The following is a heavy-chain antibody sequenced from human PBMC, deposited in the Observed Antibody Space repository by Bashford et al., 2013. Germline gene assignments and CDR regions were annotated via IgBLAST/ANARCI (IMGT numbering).Heavy chain of an antibody. J-gene: IGHJ6*03. D-gene: IGHD5-18*01. CDR1: GFHLLAAMP. CDR3: AKLDTAMVGYMDV. Sequence: SLRLSCAASGFHLLAAMPCTGSGKLQGRAWSGSSGISWNSGSIGYADSVKGRFTISRDNAKNSLYLQMNSLRAEDTALYYCAKLDTAMVGYMDVWGKGTTVTVSS. V-gene: IGHV3-9*01. CDR2: ISWNSGSI.